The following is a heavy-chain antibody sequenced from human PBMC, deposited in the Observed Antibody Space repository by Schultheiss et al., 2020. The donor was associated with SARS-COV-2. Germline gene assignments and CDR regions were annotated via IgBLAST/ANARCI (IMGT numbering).Heavy chain of an antibody. V-gene: IGHV3-23*01. CDR2: ISGSGGGT. CDR1: GFTFSSYA. J-gene: IGHJ4*02. D-gene: IGHD4-11*01. CDR3: AKAFTVTWPHRFDY. Sequence: GGSLRLSCAASGFTFSSYAMSWVRQAPGKGLEWVSGISGSGGGTYYVDSVKGRFTISRDTSKNTLYLQMSSLRAEDTAVYYCAKAFTVTWPHRFDYWGQGTLVTVSS.